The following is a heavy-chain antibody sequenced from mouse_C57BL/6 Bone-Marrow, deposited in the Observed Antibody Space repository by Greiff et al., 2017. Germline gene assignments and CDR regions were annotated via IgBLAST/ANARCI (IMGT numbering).Heavy chain of an antibody. Sequence: EVKLVESGGGLVKPGGSLKLSCAASGFTFSSYAMSWVRQTPEKRLEWVATISDGGSYTYYPDNVKGRFTISRDNAKNNLYLQMGHLKSEDTAMYYCARAPDFYYFDYWGQGTTLTVSS. CDR2: ISDGGSYT. J-gene: IGHJ2*01. CDR1: GFTFSSYA. CDR3: ARAPDFYYFDY. V-gene: IGHV5-4*03.